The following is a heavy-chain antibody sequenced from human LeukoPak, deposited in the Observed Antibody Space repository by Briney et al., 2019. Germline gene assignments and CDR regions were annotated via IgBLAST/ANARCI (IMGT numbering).Heavy chain of an antibody. V-gene: IGHV3-23*01. J-gene: IGHJ4*02. Sequence: GGSLRLSFAVSGITPINYGMSLGPHAPGEGLGLGPGISGSGGSTNYADSVKGRFTIFRDNAKNTLYLQLHSLRAEDTAVYFCAKRGVVIRVILVGFHKEAYYFDSWGQGALVTVSS. D-gene: IGHD3-22*01. CDR2: ISGSGGST. CDR1: GITPINYG. CDR3: AKRGVVIRVILVGFHKEAYYFDS.